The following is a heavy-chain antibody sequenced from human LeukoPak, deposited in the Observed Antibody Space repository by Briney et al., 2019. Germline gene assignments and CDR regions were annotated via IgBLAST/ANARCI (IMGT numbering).Heavy chain of an antibody. D-gene: IGHD2-2*01. CDR2: INHSGST. J-gene: IGHJ5*02. CDR3: ARRDYCTSTSCYESYNWFDP. V-gene: IGHV4-34*01. CDR1: GGSFSGYY. Sequence: SETLSLTCAVYGGSFSGYYWSWIRQPPGKGLEWIGEINHSGSTNYSPSLKSRLTISVDTSNNQFSLRMSSVTAADTAVYYCARRDYCTSTSCYESYNWFDPWGQGTLVTVSS.